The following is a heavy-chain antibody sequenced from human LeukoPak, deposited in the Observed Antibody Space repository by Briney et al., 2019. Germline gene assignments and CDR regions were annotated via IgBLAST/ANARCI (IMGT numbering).Heavy chain of an antibody. D-gene: IGHD1-26*01. V-gene: IGHV3-15*07. CDR2: IKSKTDGGST. Sequence: GGSLRLSCAASGFTYSNAWMNWVRQAPGKGLEWVGRIKSKTDGGSTDYAAPVKGRFTISRDDSKNTLYLQMNSLKTEDTAVYYCTTSSDLVGATPGVFDYWGQGTLVTVSS. CDR3: TTSSDLVGATPGVFDY. J-gene: IGHJ4*02. CDR1: GFTYSNAW.